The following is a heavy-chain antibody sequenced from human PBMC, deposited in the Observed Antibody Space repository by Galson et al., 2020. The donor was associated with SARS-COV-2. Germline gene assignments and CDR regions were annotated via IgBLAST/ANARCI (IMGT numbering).Heavy chain of an antibody. V-gene: IGHV4-30-2*01. CDR1: GGSFSSGFSA. CDR3: ARDNGGNLPHYYGLDV. Sequence: SETLSLTCAVSGGSFSSGFSAWNWIRQPPGKGLEWIGFIYQSGSTYYNPSLQSRVTISIDRSNNQFSLKLTSVTAADTAVYYCARDNGGNLPHYYGLDVWGQGTTVTVS. J-gene: IGHJ6*02. D-gene: IGHD2-15*01. CDR2: IYQSGST.